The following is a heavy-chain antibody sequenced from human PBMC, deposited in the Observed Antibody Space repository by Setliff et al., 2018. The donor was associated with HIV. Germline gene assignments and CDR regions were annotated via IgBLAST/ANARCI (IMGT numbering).Heavy chain of an antibody. Sequence: SETLSLTCTVSGGSISSGSHYWSWIRQPAGKGLEWIGLIYTSGRTNYNPSLKSRVTISVDTSKNQFSLKLSSVTAADTAVYYCARRQQLWLLYAFDIWGQGTMVTVSS. CDR1: GGSISSGSHY. CDR3: ARRQQLWLLYAFDI. V-gene: IGHV4-61*02. J-gene: IGHJ3*02. D-gene: IGHD5-18*01. CDR2: IYTSGRT.